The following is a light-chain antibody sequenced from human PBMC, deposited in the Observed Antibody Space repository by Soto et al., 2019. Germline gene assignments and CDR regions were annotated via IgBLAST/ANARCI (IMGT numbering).Light chain of an antibody. Sequence: QSALTQPPSASGSPGQSVTISCTGTKNDIGVYDFVSWYQHHPGKAPRLIIYEVVQRPSGVPGRFSGSKSGNTASLTVSGLQAADEGDYFCKSYAGSNTYVFGSGTKLTVL. CDR2: EVV. V-gene: IGLV2-8*01. CDR3: KSYAGSNTYV. CDR1: KNDIGVYDF. J-gene: IGLJ1*01.